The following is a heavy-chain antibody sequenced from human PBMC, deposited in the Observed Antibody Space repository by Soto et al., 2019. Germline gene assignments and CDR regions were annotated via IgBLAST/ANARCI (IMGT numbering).Heavy chain of an antibody. CDR3: ARDAQDYDILTGYYMDY. CDR2: ISAYNGNT. CDR1: GYTFTSYG. D-gene: IGHD3-9*01. V-gene: IGHV1-18*01. Sequence: ASVKVSCKASGYTFTSYGISWVRQAPGQGLEWMGWISAYNGNTNYAQKLQGRVTMTRDTSASTAYMELSSLRSEDTAVYYCARDAQDYDILTGYYMDYWGQGTLVTSPQ. J-gene: IGHJ4*02.